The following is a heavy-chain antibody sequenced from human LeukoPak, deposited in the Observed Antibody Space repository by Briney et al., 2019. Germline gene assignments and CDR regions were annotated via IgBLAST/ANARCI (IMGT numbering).Heavy chain of an antibody. D-gene: IGHD2-2*01. J-gene: IGHJ4*02. V-gene: IGHV3-21*04. CDR1: GFTFSSYS. Sequence: GGSLRLSCAASGFTFSSYSMNWVRQAPGKGLEWVSSISSSSSYIYYADSVKGRFTISRDNAKNSLYLQMNSLRAEDTAVYYCATAPLGYCSSTSCYAVDYWGQGTLVTVSS. CDR2: ISSSSSYI. CDR3: ATAPLGYCSSTSCYAVDY.